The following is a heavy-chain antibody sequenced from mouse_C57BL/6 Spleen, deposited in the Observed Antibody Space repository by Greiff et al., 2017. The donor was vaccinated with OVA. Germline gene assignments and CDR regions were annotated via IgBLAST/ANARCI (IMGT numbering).Heavy chain of an antibody. CDR2: IWTGGGT. CDR1: GFSLTSYA. Sequence: VMLVESGPGLVAPSQSLSITCTVSGFSLTSYAISWVRQPPGKGLEWLGVIWTGGGTNYNSALKSRLSISKDNSKSQVFLKMNSLQTDDTARYYCASLYYYGSSSHYYAMDYWGQGTSVTVSS. J-gene: IGHJ4*01. D-gene: IGHD1-1*01. CDR3: ASLYYYGSSSHYYAMDY. V-gene: IGHV2-9-1*01.